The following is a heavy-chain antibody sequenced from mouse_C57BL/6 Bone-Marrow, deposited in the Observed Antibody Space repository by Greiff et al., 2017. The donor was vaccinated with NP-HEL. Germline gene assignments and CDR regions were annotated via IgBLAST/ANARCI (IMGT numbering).Heavy chain of an antibody. CDR1: GYTFTDYY. J-gene: IGHJ4*01. CDR3: ARRNSNYGDYYAMDY. CDR2: INPYNGGT. Sequence: EVQLQQSGPVLVKPGASVKMSCKASGYTFTDYYMNWVKQSHGKSLEWIGVINPYNGGTSYNQKFKGKATLTVDKSSSTAYMELNSLTSEDSAVYYCARRNSNYGDYYAMDYWGQGTSVTVSS. D-gene: IGHD2-5*01. V-gene: IGHV1-19*01.